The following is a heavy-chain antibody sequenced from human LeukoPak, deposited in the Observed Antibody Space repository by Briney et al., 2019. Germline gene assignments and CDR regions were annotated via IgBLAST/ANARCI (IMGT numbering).Heavy chain of an antibody. CDR1: GGSISSYY. J-gene: IGHJ4*02. Sequence: SETLSLTCTVSGGSISSYYWSWIRQPPGKGLEWIGYIYYSGSTNYNPSLKSRVTISVDTSENQFSLKLSSVTAADTAVYYCARATDNGDIDYWGQGTLVTVSS. D-gene: IGHD4-17*01. CDR3: ARATDNGDIDY. V-gene: IGHV4-59*01. CDR2: IYYSGST.